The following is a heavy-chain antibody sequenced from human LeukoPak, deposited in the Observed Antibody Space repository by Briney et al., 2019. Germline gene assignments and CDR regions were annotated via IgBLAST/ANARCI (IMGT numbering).Heavy chain of an antibody. J-gene: IGHJ5*02. CDR3: ARRGGCTNSVCYTLRFDP. CDR1: GGSITSSSYY. Sequence: SETLSLTCTVSGGSITSSSYYWGWIRQPPGRGLEWIGSIYHTGTTYYNPFLQSRVTISVDTSKNQFSLKLSSVTAADTAVYYCARRGGCTNSVCYTLRFDPWGQGTLDTVSS. CDR2: IYHTGTT. D-gene: IGHD2-8*01. V-gene: IGHV4-39*01.